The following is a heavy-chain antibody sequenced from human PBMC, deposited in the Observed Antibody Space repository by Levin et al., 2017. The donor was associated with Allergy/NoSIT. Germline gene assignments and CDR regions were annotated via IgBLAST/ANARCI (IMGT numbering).Heavy chain of an antibody. CDR3: AKEGASVGRTYFDY. D-gene: IGHD1-26*01. CDR2: ISGGGDYI. V-gene: IGHV3-23*01. J-gene: IGHJ4*02. CDR1: GLSFNSFA. Sequence: GGSLRLSCAASGLSFNSFAISWVRQAPGKGLEWVSAISGGGDYIYYADSVKGRFTVFRDNSKNTVYLQMNSLRVEDTAVYYCAKEGASVGRTYFDYWGQGTLVTVSS.